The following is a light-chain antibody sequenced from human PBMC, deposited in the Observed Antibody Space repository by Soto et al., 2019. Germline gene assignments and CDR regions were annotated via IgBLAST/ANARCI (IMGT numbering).Light chain of an antibody. V-gene: IGKV1-6*01. CDR1: QGIRDE. Sequence: AIQMTQSPSSLSASVVDRVTISCRASQGIRDELGWYQQKPGKAPMLLIYAASSLQSGVPSRFRGSGSGTDFILTISSLQPEDFATYYCLQDYNYPWTFGQGTKVEIK. CDR3: LQDYNYPWT. CDR2: AAS. J-gene: IGKJ1*01.